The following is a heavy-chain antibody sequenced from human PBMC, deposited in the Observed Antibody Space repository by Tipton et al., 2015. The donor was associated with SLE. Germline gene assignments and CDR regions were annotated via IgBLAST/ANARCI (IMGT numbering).Heavy chain of an antibody. CDR2: IKQDGSDR. CDR1: GFTFSSYE. J-gene: IGHJ4*02. Sequence: SLRLSCTASGFTFSSYEMNWVRQAPGRGLEWVANIKQDGSDRSFADSVRGRLSISRDNAKNSLYLQMNSLRAEDTAVYYCARNIIAAAGYFDYWGQGTLVTVSS. V-gene: IGHV3-7*01. D-gene: IGHD6-13*01. CDR3: ARNIIAAAGYFDY.